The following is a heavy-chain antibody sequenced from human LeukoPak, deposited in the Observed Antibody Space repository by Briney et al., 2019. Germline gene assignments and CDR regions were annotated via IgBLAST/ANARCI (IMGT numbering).Heavy chain of an antibody. J-gene: IGHJ5*02. CDR3: VRDLQRHYLGVAVAGRRRWFDP. Sequence: GGSLRLSCAASGFIVSINFMGWVRQAPGKGLEWVSSISSSSSYIYYADSVKGRFTISRDNAKNSLYLQMNSLRAEDTAIYYCVRDLQRHYLGVAVAGRRRWFDPWGQGTLVTVSS. V-gene: IGHV3-21*01. CDR1: GFIVSINF. D-gene: IGHD6-13*01. CDR2: ISSSSSYI.